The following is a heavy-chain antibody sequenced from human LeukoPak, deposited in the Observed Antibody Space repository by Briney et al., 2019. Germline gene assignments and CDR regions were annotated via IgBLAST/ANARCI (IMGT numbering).Heavy chain of an antibody. CDR1: GGTFSSYA. J-gene: IGHJ1*01. Sequence: GASVKVSCKASGGTFSSYAISWVRQARGQGLEWMGGIIPIFGTANYAQKFQGRVTITADESTSTAYMELSSLRSEDTAVYYCARDLGAYCGGHYKPGYFQHWGQGTLVTVSS. CDR2: IIPIFGTA. D-gene: IGHD2-21*01. V-gene: IGHV1-69*13. CDR3: ARDLGAYCGGHYKPGYFQH.